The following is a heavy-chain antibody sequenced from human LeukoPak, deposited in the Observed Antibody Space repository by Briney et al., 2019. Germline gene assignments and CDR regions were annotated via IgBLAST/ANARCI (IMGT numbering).Heavy chain of an antibody. J-gene: IGHJ4*02. CDR2: ISSNGGST. V-gene: IGHV3-64*01. CDR3: ARPDYDFWSGYRY. D-gene: IGHD3-3*01. Sequence: GGSLRLSXAASGFTFSSYAMHWIRQAPGKGLEYVSAISSNGGSTYYANSVKGRFTISRDNSKNTLYLQMGSLRAEDMAVHYCARPDYDFWSGYRYWGQGTLVTVSS. CDR1: GFTFSSYA.